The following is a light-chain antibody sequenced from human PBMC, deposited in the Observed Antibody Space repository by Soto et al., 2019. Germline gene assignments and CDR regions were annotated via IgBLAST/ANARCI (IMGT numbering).Light chain of an antibody. CDR2: AAS. CDR3: QQSYSTPPLFT. J-gene: IGKJ3*01. V-gene: IGKV1-39*01. Sequence: DIQMTQSPSSLSASVGDRVTITCRASQSISSYLNWYQQKPGKAPKLLIYAASSLQSGVPSRFSCSGSGTDFTLTISSLQPEDFATYYCQQSYSTPPLFTFGPGTKVDIK. CDR1: QSISSY.